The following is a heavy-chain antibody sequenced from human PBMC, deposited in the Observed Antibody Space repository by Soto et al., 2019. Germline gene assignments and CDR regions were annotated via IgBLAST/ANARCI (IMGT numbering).Heavy chain of an antibody. CDR3: RKEGHGAX. V-gene: IGHV3-64D*06. J-gene: IGHJ4*02. Sequence: PGGSLRLSGSASGFTFSSYAMHWVRQAPGKGLEYVSAIRSNGGSTYSAHSVKCRFTISIDNSKNTLYLQMSSLRAEDTAVYYCRKEGHGAXWGQRILFTVSX. CDR2: IRSNGGST. CDR1: GFTFSSYA.